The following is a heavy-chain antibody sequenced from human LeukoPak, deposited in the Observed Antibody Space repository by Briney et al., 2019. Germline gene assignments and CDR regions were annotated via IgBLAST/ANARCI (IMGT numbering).Heavy chain of an antibody. CDR2: IYYSGST. V-gene: IGHV4-31*03. CDR3: ARVDIRSGGNYGMDV. Sequence: SETLSLTCTVSGGSISSGGYYWSWIRQHPGKGLEWIGYIYYSGSTYYNPSLKSRVTISVDTSKNQFSLALTSVTAADTPAFYCARVDIRSGGNYGMDVWAKGPRSPSP. CDR1: GGSISSGGYY. J-gene: IGHJ6*02. D-gene: IGHD2-15*01.